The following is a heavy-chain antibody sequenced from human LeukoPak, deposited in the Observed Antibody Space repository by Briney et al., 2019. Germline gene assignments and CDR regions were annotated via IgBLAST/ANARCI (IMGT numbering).Heavy chain of an antibody. Sequence: GGSLRLSCAASGFTFSSYAMSWVRQAPGKGLEWVSAISGSGGSTYYAGSVKGRFTISRDNSKNTLYLQMNSLRAEDTAVYYCAKDGTRVGAFDIWGQGTMVTVSS. V-gene: IGHV3-23*01. CDR2: ISGSGGST. D-gene: IGHD4-17*01. CDR3: AKDGTRVGAFDI. CDR1: GFTFSSYA. J-gene: IGHJ3*02.